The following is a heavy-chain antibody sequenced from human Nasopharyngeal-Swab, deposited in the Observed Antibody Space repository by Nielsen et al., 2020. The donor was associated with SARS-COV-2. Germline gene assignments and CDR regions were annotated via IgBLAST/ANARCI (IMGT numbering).Heavy chain of an antibody. CDR2: IYYSGST. J-gene: IGHJ6*02. Sequence: WVRQPPGKGLEWIGSIYYSGSTYYNPSLKSRVTISVDTSKNQFSLKLSSVTAADTAVYYCARHPFYYGMDVWGQGTTVTVSS. V-gene: IGHV4-39*01. CDR3: ARHPFYYGMDV.